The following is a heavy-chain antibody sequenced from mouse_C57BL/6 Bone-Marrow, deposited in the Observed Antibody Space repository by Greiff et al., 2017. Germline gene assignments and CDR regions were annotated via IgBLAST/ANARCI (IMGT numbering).Heavy chain of an antibody. Sequence: VKLMESGAELMKPGASVKLSCKATGYTFTGYWIEWVKQRPGHGLEWIGEILPGSGSTNYNEKFKGKATFTAATSSNTAYMQLSSLTPEDSAIYYCATPYYSNYERAMDYWGQGTSVTVSS. CDR1: GYTFTGYW. CDR3: ATPYYSNYERAMDY. V-gene: IGHV1-9*01. D-gene: IGHD2-5*01. CDR2: ILPGSGST. J-gene: IGHJ4*01.